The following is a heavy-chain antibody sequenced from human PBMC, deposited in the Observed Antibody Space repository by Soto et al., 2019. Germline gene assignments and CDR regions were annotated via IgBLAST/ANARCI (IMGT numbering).Heavy chain of an antibody. CDR3: ARVPTAVGTVTNWYFDL. CDR2: ISGYNGNT. J-gene: IGHJ2*01. D-gene: IGHD5-18*01. V-gene: IGHV1-18*01. CDR1: GYTFSSDH. Sequence: QVQLVQSGVEVKKPGASVKVSCKASGYTFSSDHISWVRQAPGQWLEWMGWISGYNGNTNHAQKFQGRVTMTTDTSTGTANKDLRNLRYTDTAMYYCARVPTAVGTVTNWYFDLWGRGTLVTISS.